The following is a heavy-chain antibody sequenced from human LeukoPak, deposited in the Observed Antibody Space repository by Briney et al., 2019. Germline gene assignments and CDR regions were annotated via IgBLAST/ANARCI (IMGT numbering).Heavy chain of an antibody. D-gene: IGHD3-9*01. J-gene: IGHJ4*02. Sequence: SETLSLTCTVSGGSISSGDYYWSWVRQPPGKGLEWIGYIYYSGSTYYNPSLKSRLTLSRDTSKNQFSLKVNSVTAADTAVYYCARVYYDILSTRRHYFDYWGQGTLVTVSS. CDR3: ARVYYDILSTRRHYFDY. CDR2: IYYSGST. CDR1: GGSISSGDYY. V-gene: IGHV4-30-4*08.